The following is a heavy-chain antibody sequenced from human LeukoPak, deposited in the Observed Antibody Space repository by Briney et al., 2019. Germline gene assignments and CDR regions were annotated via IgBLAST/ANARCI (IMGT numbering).Heavy chain of an antibody. D-gene: IGHD3-22*01. J-gene: IGHJ5*02. V-gene: IGHV4-39*01. CDR2: IYFGGIA. CDR1: VGSISSSGYS. CDR3: ARLYYYDSSGNYGYNWFDP. Sequence: SETLSPTCTVSVGSISSSGYSWGLIRQPPEERLERIGGIYFGGIAYYYQCRRSRVTISVDTPQNQLSLKLTSVTAADPAVVYCARLYYYDSSGNYGYNWFDPWGQGTPVTVSS.